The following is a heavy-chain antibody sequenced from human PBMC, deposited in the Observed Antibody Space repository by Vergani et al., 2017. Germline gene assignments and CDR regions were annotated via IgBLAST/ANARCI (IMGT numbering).Heavy chain of an antibody. CDR2: IIPIIRLA. Sequence: QVHLEQSGTEVKKPGSSVKVSCKVSGDIFNNYTVTWVRQAPGQGLEWMGRIIPIIRLATSAQKFQDRVKITGDTSTNTVYMERNNLRSEDTAVYYCARLSPGENRGWEPFDYWGQGTLVTVSS. J-gene: IGHJ4*02. D-gene: IGHD3-10*01. CDR3: ARLSPGENRGWEPFDY. V-gene: IGHV1-69*02. CDR1: GDIFNNYT.